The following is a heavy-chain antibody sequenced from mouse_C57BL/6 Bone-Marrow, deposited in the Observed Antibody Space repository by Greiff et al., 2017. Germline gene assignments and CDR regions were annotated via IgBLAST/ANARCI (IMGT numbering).Heavy chain of an antibody. CDR1: GYTFTSYG. V-gene: IGHV1-81*01. J-gene: IGHJ2*01. Sequence: VQLQQSGAELARPGASVKLSCKASGYTFTSYGISWVKQRTGQGLEWIGEIYPRSGNTYYNEKFKGKATLTADKSSSTAYMELRSLTSEDSAVYFCARVRAQANYFDYWGQGTTLTVSS. CDR2: IYPRSGNT. CDR3: ARVRAQANYFDY. D-gene: IGHD3-2*02.